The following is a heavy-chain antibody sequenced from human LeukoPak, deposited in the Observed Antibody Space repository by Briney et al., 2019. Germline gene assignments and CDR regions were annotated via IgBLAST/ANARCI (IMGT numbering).Heavy chain of an antibody. J-gene: IGHJ6*04. V-gene: IGHV1-18*04. CDR3: ARLPLYYDILTGYYTYYYYYGMDV. CDR1: GYTFTSYG. D-gene: IGHD3-9*01. Sequence: ASVKVSCKASGYTFTSYGISRVRQAPGQGLEGRGWISAYNGNTKYAQKLQGRVTMTTDTSTSTAYMELRSLRSDDTAVYYCARLPLYYDILTGYYTYYYYYGMDVWGKGTTVTVSS. CDR2: ISAYNGNT.